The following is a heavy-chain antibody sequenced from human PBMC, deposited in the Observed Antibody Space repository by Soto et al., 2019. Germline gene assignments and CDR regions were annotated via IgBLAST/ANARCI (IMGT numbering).Heavy chain of an antibody. CDR2: ISYDGSNK. Sequence: GGSLRLSCAASGFTFSSYGMHWVRQAPGKGLEWVAVISYDGSNKYYADSVKGRFTISRDNSKNTLYLQMNSLRAEDTAVYYCAKDKDSSGWYRYFDYWGQGTLVTVSS. CDR3: AKDKDSSGWYRYFDY. J-gene: IGHJ4*02. CDR1: GFTFSSYG. V-gene: IGHV3-30*18. D-gene: IGHD6-19*01.